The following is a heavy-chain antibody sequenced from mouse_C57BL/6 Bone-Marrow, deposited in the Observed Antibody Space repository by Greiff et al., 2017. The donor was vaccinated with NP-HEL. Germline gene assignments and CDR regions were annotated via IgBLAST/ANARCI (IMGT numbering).Heavy chain of an antibody. CDR3: ARNLDYYGSSFPTEHFDV. D-gene: IGHD1-1*01. V-gene: IGHV2-2*01. Sequence: QVQLQQSGPGLVQPSQSLSITCTVSGFSLTSYGVHWVRQSPGKGLEWLGVIWSGGSTDYNAAFISRLSISKDNSKSQVFFKMNSLQADDTAIYDCARNLDYYGSSFPTEHFDVWGTGTTVTVSS. CDR1: GFSLTSYG. CDR2: IWSGGST. J-gene: IGHJ1*03.